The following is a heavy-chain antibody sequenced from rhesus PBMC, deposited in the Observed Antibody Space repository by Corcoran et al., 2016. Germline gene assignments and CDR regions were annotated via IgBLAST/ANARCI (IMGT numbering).Heavy chain of an antibody. J-gene: IGHJ4*01. Sequence: QVQLQESGPGLVKPSETLSLTCAVSGGSISDDYYWSWIRQPPGKGLEWIGYSYGSGGGTNYNPSLKNRVTISIDTSKNQFSLKLSSVTAADTAVYYCASLEQYYFDYWGQGVLVTVSS. D-gene: IGHD3-22*01. CDR3: ASLEQYYFDY. V-gene: IGHV4-106*01. CDR1: GGSISDDYY. CDR2: SYGSGGGT.